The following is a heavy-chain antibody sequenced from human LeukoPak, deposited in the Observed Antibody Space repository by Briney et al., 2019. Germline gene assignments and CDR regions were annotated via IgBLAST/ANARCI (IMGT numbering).Heavy chain of an antibody. J-gene: IGHJ4*02. V-gene: IGHV3-74*01. CDR3: VRGMVVSPGVDF. CDR1: GFTFSSHW. D-gene: IGHD3-22*01. Sequence: GGSLRLSCAASGFTFSSHWMHWVRQGPGKGLVWVSDISPDGSSETYADSVKGRFTISRDNAKNTLYLEMNSLRAEDTAVYYCVRGMVVSPGVDFWGQGTLVTVSS. CDR2: ISPDGSSE.